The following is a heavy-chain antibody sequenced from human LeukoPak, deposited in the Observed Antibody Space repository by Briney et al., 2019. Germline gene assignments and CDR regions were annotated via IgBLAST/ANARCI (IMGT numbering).Heavy chain of an antibody. V-gene: IGHV3-30*18. CDR3: AKYSSSSNFYYGMDV. D-gene: IGHD6-13*01. J-gene: IGHJ6*02. CDR1: GFTFSSYG. CDR2: ISYDGSNK. Sequence: GGSLILSCAASGFTFSSYGMHWVRQAPVKGLEWVAVISYDGSNKDYADSVKGRFTISRDNSKNTLYLQINSLRAEDTAVYYCAKYSSSSNFYYGMDVWGQGTKVTVCS.